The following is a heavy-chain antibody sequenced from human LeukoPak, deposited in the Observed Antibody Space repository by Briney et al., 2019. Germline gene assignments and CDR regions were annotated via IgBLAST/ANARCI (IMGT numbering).Heavy chain of an antibody. J-gene: IGHJ4*02. V-gene: IGHV3-21*01. Sequence: GGSLRLSCAASGFTFSSYSMNWVRQAPGKGLEWVSSISSSSSYIYYADSVKGRFTISRDNAKNSLYLQMNSLRAEDTAVYYCARSSTSHGYGDYVPDCFDYWGQGTLVTVSS. CDR3: ARSSTSHGYGDYVPDCFDY. D-gene: IGHD4-17*01. CDR2: ISSSSSYI. CDR1: GFTFSSYS.